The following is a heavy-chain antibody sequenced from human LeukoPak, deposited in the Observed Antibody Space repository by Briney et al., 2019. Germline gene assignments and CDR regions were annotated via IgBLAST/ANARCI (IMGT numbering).Heavy chain of an antibody. J-gene: IGHJ4*02. V-gene: IGHV3-30*02. CDR2: IQYDGSNK. CDR1: GFTFSSYG. D-gene: IGHD7-27*01. Sequence: QTGGSLRLSCAASGFTFSSYGMHWVRQAPGKGPEWVAFIQYDGSNKYYADSVKGRFTISRDNSKNTLYMQMNSLRAEDTAVYYCAKDPLGGWGQGTLVTVSS. CDR3: AKDPLGG.